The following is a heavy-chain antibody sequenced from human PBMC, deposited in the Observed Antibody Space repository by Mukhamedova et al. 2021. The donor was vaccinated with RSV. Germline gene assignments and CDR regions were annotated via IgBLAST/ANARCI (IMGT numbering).Heavy chain of an antibody. CDR2: IWYDGSNK. CDR3: ARTYGMDV. V-gene: IGHV3-33*01. Sequence: VIWYDGSNKYYADSVKGRFTISRDNSKNTLYLQMNSLRAEDTAVYYCARTYGMDVWGQGTTVTVSS. J-gene: IGHJ6*02.